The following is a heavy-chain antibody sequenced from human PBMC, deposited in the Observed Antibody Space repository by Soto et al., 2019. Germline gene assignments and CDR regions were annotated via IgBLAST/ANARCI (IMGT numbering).Heavy chain of an antibody. J-gene: IGHJ3*02. CDR2: INPNSGGT. CDR3: ATTSLPGHIRYFDWLSPWAFDI. Sequence: QVQLVQSGAEVKKPGASVKVSCKASGYTFTGYYMHWVRQAPGQGLEWMGWINPNSGGTNYAQKFQGRVTMTRDTSISTAYMELSRLRSDDTAVYYCATTSLPGHIRYFDWLSPWAFDIWGQGTMVTVSS. V-gene: IGHV1-2*02. D-gene: IGHD3-9*01. CDR1: GYTFTGYY.